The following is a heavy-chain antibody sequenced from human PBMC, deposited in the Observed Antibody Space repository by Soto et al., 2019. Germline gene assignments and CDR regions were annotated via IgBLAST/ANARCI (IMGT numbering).Heavy chain of an antibody. CDR2: SSASSYYI. D-gene: IGHD3-10*01. CDR3: VKGPFNNYYAGGCCCDY. Sequence: EVQLVESGGGLVKPGASLTLSCAASGFTLTDFDMNWVRQAPGQGLEWVSSSSASSYYIYYADSVKGRFTISRDNAKNSRYLQLNGLRVADTAVYYCVKGPFNNYYAGGCCCDYWGHGTLLAVSS. CDR1: GFTLTDFD. V-gene: IGHV3-21*06. J-gene: IGHJ4*01.